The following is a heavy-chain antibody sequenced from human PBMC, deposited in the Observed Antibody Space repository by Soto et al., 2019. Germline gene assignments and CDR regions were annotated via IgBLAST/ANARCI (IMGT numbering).Heavy chain of an antibody. D-gene: IGHD1-1*01. J-gene: IGHJ4*02. V-gene: IGHV2-5*02. CDR2: IYWDDDK. CDR1: GFSLTSHPMG. CDR3: AHRLGGFTYNDGYLDY. Sequence: QITLRESGPTLVEPTETLTLTCSFSGFSLTSHPMGVGWIRQPPGKALEWLAVIYWDDDKRYNPALRSRLTITKDTSKKQVVLTMTYVEPPGTATYYCAHRLGGFTYNDGYLDYWGQGTLVTVSS.